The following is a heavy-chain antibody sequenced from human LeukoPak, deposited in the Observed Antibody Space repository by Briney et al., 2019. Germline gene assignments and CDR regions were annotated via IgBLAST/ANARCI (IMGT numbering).Heavy chain of an antibody. V-gene: IGHV5-51*01. CDR1: GCIFSNYW. J-gene: IGHJ4*02. CDR2: IYPGDYET. CDR3: AIPPGYCGNDCSFDH. Sequence: GESLEISCEGSGCIFSNYWIGWVRQVPGKGLEGMGIIYPGDYETRYSPSFQGLVTISVDKSISTAYLQWSSLKASDTAMYYCAIPPGYCGNDCSFDHWGQGTLVTVSS. D-gene: IGHD2-21*02.